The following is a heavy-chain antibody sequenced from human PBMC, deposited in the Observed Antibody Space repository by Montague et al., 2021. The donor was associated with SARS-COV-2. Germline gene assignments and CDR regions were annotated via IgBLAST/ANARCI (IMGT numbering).Heavy chain of an antibody. CDR1: GESFNDYY. V-gene: IGHV4-34*01. Sequence: SETLSLTCAVYGESFNDYYWTWVRQPPGKGLGWIGEITHSGGIKYNPSLQNRVSMSVDKSKNQYSLKLTSVTVADAATYYCARGLHQGPIGLPPGTLLQEHLWG. CDR3: ARGLHQGPIGLPPGTLLQEHL. J-gene: IGHJ6*01. CDR2: ITHSGGI.